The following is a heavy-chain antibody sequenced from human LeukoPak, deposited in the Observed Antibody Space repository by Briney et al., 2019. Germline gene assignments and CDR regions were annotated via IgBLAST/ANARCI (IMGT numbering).Heavy chain of an antibody. Sequence: AETLSLTCTVSGDSISSYYWSWIRQPAGKGLEWIGRIYSSGSTNYNPSLKSRVTMSVDTSKNQFSLKLSSVTAADTAVYYCAKTPFVTYYYGSGGYYYYFYMDVWGKGTTVTISS. V-gene: IGHV4-4*07. J-gene: IGHJ6*03. CDR2: IYSSGST. D-gene: IGHD3-10*01. CDR1: GDSISSYY. CDR3: AKTPFVTYYYGSGGYYYYFYMDV.